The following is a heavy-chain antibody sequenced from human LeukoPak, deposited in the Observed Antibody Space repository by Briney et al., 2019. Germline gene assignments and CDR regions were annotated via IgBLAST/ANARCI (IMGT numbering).Heavy chain of an antibody. CDR3: ARVRARGRRAAEDYFDY. V-gene: IGHV1-46*01. J-gene: IGHJ4*02. CDR1: GYTFTSYY. CDR2: INPSGGST. D-gene: IGHD2-15*01. Sequence: GASVKVSCKASGYTFTSYYMHWVRQAPGQGLEWMGIINPSGGSTSYAQKFQGRVTMTRDMSTSTVYMELSSLRSEDTAVYYCARVRARGRRAAEDYFDYWGQGTLVTVSS.